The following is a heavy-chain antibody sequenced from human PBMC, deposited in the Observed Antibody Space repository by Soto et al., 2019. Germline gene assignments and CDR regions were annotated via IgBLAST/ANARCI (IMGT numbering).Heavy chain of an antibody. Sequence: SETLSLTCTVSGGSISSSSYYWGWVRQPPGKGLEWIGHIYYTGNTYYNPSLKSRVTISVDTSKNQFSLKLSSVTAADTAVYYCARRETTSGDGMDVWGQGTTVTVSS. D-gene: IGHD1-26*01. CDR2: IYYTGNT. CDR1: GGSISSSSYY. J-gene: IGHJ6*02. CDR3: ARRETTSGDGMDV. V-gene: IGHV4-39*01.